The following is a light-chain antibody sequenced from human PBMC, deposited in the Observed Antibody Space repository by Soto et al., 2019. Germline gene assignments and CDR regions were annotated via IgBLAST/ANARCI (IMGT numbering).Light chain of an antibody. Sequence: EIVLTQSPGTLSLCPGERATLSCRASQSVSSSYLAWYQQKPGQAPSLLIYGASNRVTDIPARFSGSGSGTEFTLTVSILEPNDLSGYFSQYSASSDIITFGTAYKVD. CDR1: QSVSSSY. V-gene: IGKV3-20*01. J-gene: IGKJ3*01. CDR3: QYSASSDIIT. CDR2: GAS.